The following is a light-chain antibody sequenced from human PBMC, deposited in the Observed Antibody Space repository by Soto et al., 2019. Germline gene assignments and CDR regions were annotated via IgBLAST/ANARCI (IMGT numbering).Light chain of an antibody. CDR1: QSVSSSY. J-gene: IGKJ4*01. CDR2: GAS. V-gene: IGKV3-20*01. Sequence: EIVLTQSPGTLSLSPGERATLSCRASQSVSSSYLAWYQQKPGQAPRLLIYGASSRATGIPDRFSGSGSGTDFTLTISRREPEDFAVYYCQQYGSSPRLLTFGGGTKVEIK. CDR3: QQYGSSPRLLT.